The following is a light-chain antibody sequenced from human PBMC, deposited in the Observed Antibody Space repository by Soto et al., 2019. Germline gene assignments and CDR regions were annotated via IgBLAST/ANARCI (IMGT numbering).Light chain of an antibody. CDR3: QHYNSYSEA. V-gene: IGKV1-5*03. CDR2: KAS. J-gene: IGKJ1*01. CDR1: QTIISW. Sequence: DIQMTQSPSTLSVSVGDRVTITCRASQTIISWLAWYQQKPGKAPKLLIYKASTLKSGVPSRFSGSGSGTEFTLTISSLQPDDFATYYCQHYNSYSEAFGQGTKVDIK.